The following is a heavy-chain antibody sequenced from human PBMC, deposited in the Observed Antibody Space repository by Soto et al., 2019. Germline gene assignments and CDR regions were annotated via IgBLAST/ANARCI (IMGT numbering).Heavy chain of an antibody. CDR3: TPHYDFWRGYSAFDY. CDR1: GFTFSNAW. Sequence: EVQLVESGGGLVKPGGSLRLSCAASGFTFSNAWMSWVRQAPGKGLEWVGRIKSKTDGGTTDYAAPVKGRFTISRDDSKNTLYLEMNRLKTEDTAVYFCTPHYDFWRGYSAFDYWGQGTLVTVSS. J-gene: IGHJ4*02. V-gene: IGHV3-15*01. D-gene: IGHD3-3*01. CDR2: IKSKTDGGTT.